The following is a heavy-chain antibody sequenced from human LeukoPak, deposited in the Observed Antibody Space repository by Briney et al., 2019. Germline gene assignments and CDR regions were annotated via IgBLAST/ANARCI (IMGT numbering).Heavy chain of an antibody. D-gene: IGHD1-14*01. V-gene: IGHV1-46*01. CDR3: ARDMGPGGGYFDL. CDR2: INPSGGSA. CDR1: GYTFTSYY. Sequence: ASVKVSCKASGYTFTSYYMHWVRQAPGQGLEWMGIINPSGGSASYAQKFQGRVTMTRDTSTSTVYMELSSLRSEDTAVYYCARDMGPGGGYFDLWGRGTLVTVSS. J-gene: IGHJ2*01.